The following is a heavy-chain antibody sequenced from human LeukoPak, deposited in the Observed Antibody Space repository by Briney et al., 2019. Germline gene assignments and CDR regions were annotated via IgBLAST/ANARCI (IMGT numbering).Heavy chain of an antibody. CDR2: IRYDGSNK. J-gene: IGHJ6*03. Sequence: GGSLRLSCAASGFTFSSYGMHWVRQAPGKGLEWVAFIRYDGSNKYYADSVKGRFTISRDNSKNTLYLQMNSLRAEDTAVYYCAKDLESYRYDFHPSIDVWGKGTTVTISS. CDR3: AKDLESYRYDFHPSIDV. D-gene: IGHD3/OR15-3a*01. V-gene: IGHV3-30*02. CDR1: GFTFSSYG.